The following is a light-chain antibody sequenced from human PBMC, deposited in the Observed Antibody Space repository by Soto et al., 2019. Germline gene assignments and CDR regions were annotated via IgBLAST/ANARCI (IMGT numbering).Light chain of an antibody. J-gene: IGKJ1*01. CDR3: QHYDSLPT. V-gene: IGKV3-20*01. CDR1: QSVDSRY. CDR2: SGS. Sequence: EIGMTQSPVTLSVSPRERATLSCRASQSVDSRYLAWYQKKPGQPPRLLIYSGSSRATGIPNRFSGSGSGTDFSLTISSLEPEDFAVYYCQHYDSLPTFGQGTKVDI.